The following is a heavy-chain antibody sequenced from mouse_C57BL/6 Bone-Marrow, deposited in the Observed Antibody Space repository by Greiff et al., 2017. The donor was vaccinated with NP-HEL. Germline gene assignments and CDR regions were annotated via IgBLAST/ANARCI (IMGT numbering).Heavy chain of an antibody. J-gene: IGHJ3*01. CDR1: GYTFTDHP. Sequence: QVQLQQSDAELVKPGASVKISCKVSGYTFTDHPIHWMKQRPEQGLDWIGYIYPRDGSTKYNEKFKGKATLTADKSSSTAYMQLNSLTSEDSAVYFCARSRNYDYDASPFAYWGQGTLVTVSA. CDR2: IYPRDGST. V-gene: IGHV1-78*01. D-gene: IGHD2-4*01. CDR3: ARSRNYDYDASPFAY.